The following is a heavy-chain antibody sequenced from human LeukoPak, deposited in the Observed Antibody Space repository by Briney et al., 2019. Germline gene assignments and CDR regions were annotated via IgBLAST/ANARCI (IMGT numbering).Heavy chain of an antibody. J-gene: IGHJ5*02. Sequence: AASVKVSCKASGYTFTSYDINWVRQATGQGLEWMGWMNPNSGNTGYAQKFQGRVTMTRNTSISTAYMELSSLRSEDTAVYYCARIRGRYQLLWGNPFDPWGQGTLVTVSS. CDR2: MNPNSGNT. V-gene: IGHV1-8*01. CDR1: GYTFTSYD. CDR3: ARIRGRYQLLWGNPFDP. D-gene: IGHD2-2*01.